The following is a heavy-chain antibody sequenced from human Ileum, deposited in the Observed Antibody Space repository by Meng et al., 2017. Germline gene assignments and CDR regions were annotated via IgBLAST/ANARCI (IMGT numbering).Heavy chain of an antibody. CDR1: RFPFNNYA. CDR2: IGTGAESA. J-gene: IGHJ1*01. D-gene: IGHD6-19*01. CDR3: TNDLRVSRGYSGVWYVSEYFQY. V-gene: IGHV3-23*01. Sequence: GESLKISCATSRFPFNNYAMSWVRQAPGKGLEWVSSIGTGAESAYYADSVKGRFPISRDNSKNTLDLQMNSLRVDDTAVYYCTNDLRVSRGYSGVWYVSEYFQYWGQGTLVTVSS.